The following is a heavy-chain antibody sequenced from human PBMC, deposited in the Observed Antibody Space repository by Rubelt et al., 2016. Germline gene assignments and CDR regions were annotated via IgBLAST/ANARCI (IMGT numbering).Heavy chain of an antibody. V-gene: IGHV4-34*01. J-gene: IGHJ4*02. CDR1: SGSFSGYY. CDR2: INHSGST. CDR3: ARGLDSTKAGAD. D-gene: IGHD3-10*01. Sequence: QVQLQQWGAGLLKPSETLSLICAVYSGSFSGYYWTWIPQPPGKGLEWIGEINHSGSTNYNPSLKSRVTISVDTSKNQFSLNLSSVTAADTAVYYCARGLDSTKAGADWGQGTLVTVSS.